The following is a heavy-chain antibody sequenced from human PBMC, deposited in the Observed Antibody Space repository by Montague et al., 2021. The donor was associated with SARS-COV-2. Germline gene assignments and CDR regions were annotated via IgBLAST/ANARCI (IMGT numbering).Heavy chain of an antibody. CDR1: GGSISRYS. V-gene: IGHV4-59*01. D-gene: IGHD6-13*01. CDR2: IYKGGST. Sequence: SETLSLTCTVSGGSISRYSWTWIRQPPGKGLEWIGYIYKGGSTXXXPSXXXRVTISVDTSKNQFSLKLSSVAAADTAVYYCARVGRGSSWYEVAFDIWGQGTMVTVSS. J-gene: IGHJ3*02. CDR3: ARVGRGSSWYEVAFDI.